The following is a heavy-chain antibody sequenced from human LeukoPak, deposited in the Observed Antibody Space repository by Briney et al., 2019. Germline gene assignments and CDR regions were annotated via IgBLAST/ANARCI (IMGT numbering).Heavy chain of an antibody. Sequence: GGSLRLSCAASGFNFSTYSMNWVRQVPGKGLEWLSYISSTSDPIYYADSVKGRFTIFRDNAKNSLYLQMDSLRAEDTALYYCARGIFFAELRYFDWSSSDLWGQGTMVAVSS. V-gene: IGHV3-48*01. CDR3: ARGIFFAELRYFDWSSSDL. CDR2: ISSTSDPI. J-gene: IGHJ3*01. CDR1: GFNFSTYS. D-gene: IGHD3-9*01.